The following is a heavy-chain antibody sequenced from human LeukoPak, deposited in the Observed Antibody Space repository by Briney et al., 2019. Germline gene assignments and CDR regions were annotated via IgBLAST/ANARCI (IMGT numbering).Heavy chain of an antibody. CDR1: GYTFTSYD. J-gene: IGHJ6*02. CDR2: MNPNSGNT. V-gene: IGHV1-8*01. D-gene: IGHD2-2*01. CDR3: ARESHCSSTSCFPYYYYYGMDV. Sequence: GASVKVSCKASGYTFTSYDINWVRQATGQGLEWMGWMNPNSGNTGYAQKFQGRVTMTRNTSISTAYVELSSLRSEDTAVYYCARESHCSSTSCFPYYYYYGMDVWGQGTTVTVSS.